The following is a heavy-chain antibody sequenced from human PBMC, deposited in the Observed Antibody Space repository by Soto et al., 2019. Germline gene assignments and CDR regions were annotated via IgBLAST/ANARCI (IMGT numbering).Heavy chain of an antibody. J-gene: IGHJ3*02. V-gene: IGHV4-31*03. Sequence: QVQLQESGPGLVKPSQTLSLTCTVSGGSISSGGYYWSWIRQHPGKGLEWIGYIYYIGSTYYNPSVKIRVSLSVDPSKSQFSLKLSSVTAADTAVYYCAGFYMVRGVMGAFDIWGQGTMVTVSS. CDR1: GGSISSGGYY. CDR2: IYYIGST. D-gene: IGHD3-10*01. CDR3: AGFYMVRGVMGAFDI.